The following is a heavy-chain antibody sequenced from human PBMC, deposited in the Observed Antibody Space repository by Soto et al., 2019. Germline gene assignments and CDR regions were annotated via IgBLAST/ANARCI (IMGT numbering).Heavy chain of an antibody. V-gene: IGHV1-69*01. CDR2: IIPIFGTA. J-gene: IGHJ6*02. D-gene: IGHD2-2*01. CDR3: ARAVFTGPAAELGYYYYGMDV. Sequence: QVQLVQSGAEVKKPGSSVKVSCKAAGGTFSSYAISWVRQAPGQGLEWMGGIIPIFGTANYAQKFQGRVTITADESTSTAYMELSSLRSEDTAVYYCARAVFTGPAAELGYYYYGMDVWGQGTTVTVSS. CDR1: GGTFSSYA.